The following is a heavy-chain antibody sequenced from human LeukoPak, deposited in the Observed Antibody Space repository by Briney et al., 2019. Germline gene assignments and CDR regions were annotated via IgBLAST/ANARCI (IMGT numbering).Heavy chain of an antibody. CDR3: ARDKDGLGPPGDY. CDR2: ISSSAGST. Sequence: ASVTVSCKASGYTFTSYCMHWVRLAPGPGLEWMGIISSSAGSTSYAEKFQGRVTMTRDTSTSTVYMEVSSLRSEDTAVYYCARDKDGLGPPGDYWGQGTLVTVSS. D-gene: IGHD3-16*01. J-gene: IGHJ4*02. V-gene: IGHV1-46*01. CDR1: GYTFTSYC.